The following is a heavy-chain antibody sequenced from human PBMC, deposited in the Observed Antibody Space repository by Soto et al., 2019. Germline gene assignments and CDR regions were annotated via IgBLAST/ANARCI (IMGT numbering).Heavy chain of an antibody. CDR3: AKEQFGDRTTFDY. V-gene: IGHV4-59*01. J-gene: IGHJ4*02. Sequence: QVQLQESGPGLVKPSETLSLTCTVSGGSMSSYYWSWIRQPPGKGLEWIGYIYYSGSTNYNPSFKIRVIISVDTSKNQFSLKLSSVTAADTAVYYCAKEQFGDRTTFDYWGQGTLVTVSS. CDR1: GGSMSSYY. CDR2: IYYSGST. D-gene: IGHD3-10*01.